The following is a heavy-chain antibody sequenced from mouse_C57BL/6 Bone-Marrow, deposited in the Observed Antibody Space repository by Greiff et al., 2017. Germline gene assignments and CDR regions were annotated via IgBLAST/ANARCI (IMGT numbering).Heavy chain of an antibody. CDR3: ARGYSNYFAWFAY. V-gene: IGHV5-17*01. Sequence: DVQLVESGGGLVKPGGSLKLSCAASGFTFSDYGMHWVRQAPEKGLEWVAYISSGSSTIYYADTVKGRFTISRDNAKNTLFLQMTSLRSEDTAMYYCARGYSNYFAWFAYWGQGTLVTVSA. J-gene: IGHJ3*01. D-gene: IGHD2-5*01. CDR1: GFTFSDYG. CDR2: ISSGSSTI.